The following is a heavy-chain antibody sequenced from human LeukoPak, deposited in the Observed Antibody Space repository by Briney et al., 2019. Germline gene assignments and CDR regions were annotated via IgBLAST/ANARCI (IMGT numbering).Heavy chain of an antibody. CDR1: GGTFSSYA. CDR2: IIPILGIA. V-gene: IGHV1-69*04. D-gene: IGHD1-14*01. CDR3: ASVPTRTGSAGFDY. Sequence: GASVKVSCKASGGTFSSYAISWVRQAPGQGLEWMGRIIPILGIANYAQKFQGRVTITADESTSTAYMELSSLRSEDTAVYYCASVPTRTGSAGFDYWGQGTLVTVSS. J-gene: IGHJ4*02.